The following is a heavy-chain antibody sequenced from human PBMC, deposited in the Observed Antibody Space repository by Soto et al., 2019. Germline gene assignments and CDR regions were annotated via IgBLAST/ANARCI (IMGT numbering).Heavy chain of an antibody. J-gene: IGHJ4*02. D-gene: IGHD4-17*01. Sequence: PSETLSLTCTVSGGSISNYYWSWIRQPPGKGLEWIGYIDDSGSTNYKPSLKSRVTISVDTSKNQFSLRLSSVTAADTAVFYCARSSYGGPYDYWGQGTLVTVSS. CDR3: ARSSYGGPYDY. V-gene: IGHV4-59*01. CDR1: GGSISNYY. CDR2: IDDSGST.